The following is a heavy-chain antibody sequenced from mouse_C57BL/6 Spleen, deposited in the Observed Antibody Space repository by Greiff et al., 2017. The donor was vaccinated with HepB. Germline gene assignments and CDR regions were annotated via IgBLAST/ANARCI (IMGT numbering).Heavy chain of an antibody. CDR1: GYTFTDHT. CDR2: IYPSDGST. Sequence: VQLQQSDAELVKPGASVKISCKVSGYTFTDHTIHWMKQRPEQGLEWIGYIYPSDGSTKYNEKFKGKATLTADKSSSTAYMQLNSLTSEDSAVYFCANYYGSDWYFDVWGTGTTVTVSS. J-gene: IGHJ1*03. V-gene: IGHV1-78*01. CDR3: ANYYGSDWYFDV. D-gene: IGHD1-1*01.